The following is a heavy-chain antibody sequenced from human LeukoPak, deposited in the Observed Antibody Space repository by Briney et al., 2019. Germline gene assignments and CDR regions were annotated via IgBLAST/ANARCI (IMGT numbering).Heavy chain of an antibody. Sequence: SQTLSLTCAISGDSVSSNSAAWNWLRQSPSRGLEWLGRTYYRARWYNDYAVSVKSRITINPDTSKNQFSLQLNSVTPEDTAVYYCGRSHSIPARSTYYYYVDVWDKGTTVTVSS. CDR2: TYYRARWYN. CDR1: GDSVSSNSAA. V-gene: IGHV6-1*01. J-gene: IGHJ6*03. CDR3: GRSHSIPARSTYYYYVDV. D-gene: IGHD6-6*01.